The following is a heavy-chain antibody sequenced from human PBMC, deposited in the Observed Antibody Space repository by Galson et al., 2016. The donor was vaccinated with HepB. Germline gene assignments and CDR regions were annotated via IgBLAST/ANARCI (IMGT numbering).Heavy chain of an antibody. J-gene: IGHJ6*02. CDR2: IIPNRANT. V-gene: IGHV1-18*01. CDR3: ATRERILDSGNYFYVMDV. CDR1: GYTFSTSG. D-gene: IGHD3-3*01. Sequence: SVKVSCKASGYTFSTSGITWVRQAPGQGLEWVGRIIPNRANTNYAQRLQGRVTMTADTSTSTAYMELKSLRSDDTAVYYCATRERILDSGNYFYVMDVWGQGTTVIV.